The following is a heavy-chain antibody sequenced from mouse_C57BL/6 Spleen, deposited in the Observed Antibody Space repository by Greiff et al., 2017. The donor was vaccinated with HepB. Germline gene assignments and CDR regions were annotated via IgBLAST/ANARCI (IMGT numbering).Heavy chain of an antibody. J-gene: IGHJ2*01. CDR1: GYTFTSYW. CDR2: IDPSDSET. CDR3: ARDSSGSLDY. V-gene: IGHV1-52*01. D-gene: IGHD3-2*02. Sequence: QVQLKQPGAELVRPGSSVKLSCKASGYTFTSYWMHWVKQRPIQGLEWIGNIDPSDSETHYNQKFKDKATLTVDKSSSTAYMQLSSLTSEDSAVYYCARDSSGSLDYWGQGTTLTVSS.